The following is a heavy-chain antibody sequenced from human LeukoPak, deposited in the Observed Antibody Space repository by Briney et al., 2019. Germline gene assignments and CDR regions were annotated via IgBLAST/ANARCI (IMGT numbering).Heavy chain of an antibody. CDR2: ISSSGSTI. CDR3: ARGINYYGSGSPSHYFDY. V-gene: IGHV3-11*04. D-gene: IGHD3-10*01. CDR1: GFTFSDYY. Sequence: GGSLRLSCAASGFTFSDYYMSWIRQAPGKGLEWVSYISSSGSTIYYADSVKGRFTISSDNAKNSLYLQMNSLRAEDTAVYYCARGINYYGSGSPSHYFDYWGQGTLVTVSS. J-gene: IGHJ4*02.